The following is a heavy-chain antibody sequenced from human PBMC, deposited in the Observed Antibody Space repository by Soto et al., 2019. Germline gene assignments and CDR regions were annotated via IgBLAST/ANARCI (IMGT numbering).Heavy chain of an antibody. J-gene: IGHJ6*02. CDR2: IIPIFGTA. Sequence: GASVKVSCKASGGTFSSYAISWVRQAPGQGLEWMGGIIPIFGTANYAQKFQGRVTITADESTSTAYMELSSLRSEDTAVYYCARRYFDWLLNRNYYYYGMDVWGQGTTVTVSS. V-gene: IGHV1-69*13. CDR3: ARRYFDWLLNRNYYYYGMDV. D-gene: IGHD3-9*01. CDR1: GGTFSSYA.